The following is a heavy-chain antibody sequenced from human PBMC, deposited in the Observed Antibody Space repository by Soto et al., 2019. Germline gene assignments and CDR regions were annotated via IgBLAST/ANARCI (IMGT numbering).Heavy chain of an antibody. J-gene: IGHJ5*02. D-gene: IGHD3-10*01. CDR1: GFTFDDYA. CDR3: AKDSALLWFGELFT. V-gene: IGHV3-9*01. Sequence: GGSLRLSCAASGFTFDDYAMHWVRQAPGKGLEWVSGISWNSGSIGYADSVKGRFTISRDNAKNSLYLQMNSLRAEDTALYYCAKDSALLWFGELFTWGQGTLVTVSS. CDR2: ISWNSGSI.